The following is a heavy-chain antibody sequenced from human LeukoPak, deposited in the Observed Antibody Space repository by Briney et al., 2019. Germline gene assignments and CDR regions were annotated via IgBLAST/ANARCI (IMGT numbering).Heavy chain of an antibody. CDR1: GGSISSSSYY. D-gene: IGHD6-19*01. V-gene: IGHV4-39*07. CDR3: ARDSSGWYGGYFDY. Sequence: PSETLSLTCTVSGGSISSSSYYWGWVRQPPGKGLEWIGSIYYSGSTYYNPSLKSRVTISVDTSKNQFSLKLSSVTAADTAVYYCARDSSGWYGGYFDYWVQGTLVTDSS. J-gene: IGHJ4*02. CDR2: IYYSGST.